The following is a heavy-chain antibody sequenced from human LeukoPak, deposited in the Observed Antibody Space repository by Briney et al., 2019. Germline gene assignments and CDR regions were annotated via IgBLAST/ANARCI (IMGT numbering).Heavy chain of an antibody. CDR1: GFTFSSYW. CDR2: IKQDGSEK. D-gene: IGHD3-22*01. CDR3: AALDPVDSSGYYHRIFDY. J-gene: IGHJ4*02. V-gene: IGHV3-7*01. Sequence: GGSLRPSCAASGFTFSSYWMSWVRQAPGKGLEWVANIKQDGSEKYYVDSVKGRFTISRDNAKNSLYLQMNSLRAEDTAVYYCAALDPVDSSGYYHRIFDYWGQGTLVTVSS.